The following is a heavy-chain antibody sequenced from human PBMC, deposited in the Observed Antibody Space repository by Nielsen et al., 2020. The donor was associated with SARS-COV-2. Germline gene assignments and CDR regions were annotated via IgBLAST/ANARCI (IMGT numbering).Heavy chain of an antibody. J-gene: IGHJ3*02. CDR3: AREGHTFGGVHDAFDI. CDR2: ISSSSGNT. Sequence: GESLKISCAAPGFTFRDNYMSWIRQAPGKGLEWVSFISSSSGNTDYADSVKGRFTISRDNAKNSLYLQMNSLRAEDTAVYYCAREGHTFGGVHDAFDIWGQGTMVTVTS. CDR1: GFTFRDNY. D-gene: IGHD3-16*01. V-gene: IGHV3-11*05.